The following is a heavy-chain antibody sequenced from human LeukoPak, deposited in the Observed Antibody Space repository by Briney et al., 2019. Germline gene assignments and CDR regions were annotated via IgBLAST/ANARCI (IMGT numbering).Heavy chain of an antibody. CDR3: ASVFGLVGAGDPFDY. Sequence: GGSLRLSCAASGFTFSSYSMNWVRQAPGKGLEWVSSISSSSSYIYYADSVKGRFTISRDNAKNSLYLQMNSLRAEDTAVYYCASVFGLVGAGDPFDYWGQGTLVTVSS. CDR1: GFTFSSYS. CDR2: ISSSSSYI. D-gene: IGHD1-26*01. J-gene: IGHJ4*02. V-gene: IGHV3-21*01.